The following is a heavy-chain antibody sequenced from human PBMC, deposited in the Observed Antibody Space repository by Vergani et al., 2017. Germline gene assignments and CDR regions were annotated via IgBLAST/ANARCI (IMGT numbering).Heavy chain of an antibody. CDR1: GFTFDTYT. CDR3: TTAWGLYYLHGEYFQY. Sequence: EVQLLESGGGLVQPGGSRRLSCAGAGFTFDTYTMADVRQAPGKGLEWVATISSGGGDIFYADSVKGRFTISRDNSKHTLFLQMNSLKDEDTAVYYCTTAWGLYYLHGEYFQYWGRGTLVSVSS. CDR2: ISSGGGDI. V-gene: IGHV3-23*01. J-gene: IGHJ1*01. D-gene: IGHD3-10*01.